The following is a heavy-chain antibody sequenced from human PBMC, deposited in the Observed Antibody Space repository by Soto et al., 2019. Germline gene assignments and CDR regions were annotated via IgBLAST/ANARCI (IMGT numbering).Heavy chain of an antibody. J-gene: IGHJ5*02. CDR1: GGSISSGGYY. CDR2: IYYSGST. Sequence: QVQLQESGPGLVKPSQTLSLTCTVSGGSISSGGYYWSWIRQHPGKGLEWIGYIYYSGSTYYNPSLQRRVTISVDTSKNQFSLKLSSVTDADTAVYYCARDGYGSGSYSVDAWGQGTLVTVSS. V-gene: IGHV4-31*03. D-gene: IGHD3-10*01. CDR3: ARDGYGSGSYSVDA.